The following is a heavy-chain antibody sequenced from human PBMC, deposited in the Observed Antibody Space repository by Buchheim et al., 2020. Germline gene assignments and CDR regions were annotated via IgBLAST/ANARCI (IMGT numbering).Heavy chain of an antibody. J-gene: IGHJ4*02. V-gene: IGHV3-30*18. CDR1: GFTFSSYG. Sequence: QVQLVESGGGVVQPGRSLRLSCAASGFTFSSYGMHWVRQAPGKGLEWVAVISYDGSNKYYADSVKGRFTISRDNSKNTLYLQMNSLRAEDTAVYYCAKDVLYSSSWQDYWGQGTL. CDR2: ISYDGSNK. D-gene: IGHD6-13*01. CDR3: AKDVLYSSSWQDY.